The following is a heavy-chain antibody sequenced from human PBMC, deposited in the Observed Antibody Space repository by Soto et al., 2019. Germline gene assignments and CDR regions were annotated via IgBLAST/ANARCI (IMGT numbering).Heavy chain of an antibody. J-gene: IGHJ5*01. CDR3: ARDFLSYYADYIFDS. V-gene: IGHV4-61*08. CDR2: IYNSERT. Sequence: SETLSLTCTVSGGSIIRGGYYWIWIRQHPGKGLEWIGYIYNSERTNYNPSLNSRATISIDSSKNQFSLKLSSVTAADTAIYYCARDFLSYYADYIFDSWGPGALVTVSS. CDR1: GGSIIRGGYY. D-gene: IGHD3-10*01.